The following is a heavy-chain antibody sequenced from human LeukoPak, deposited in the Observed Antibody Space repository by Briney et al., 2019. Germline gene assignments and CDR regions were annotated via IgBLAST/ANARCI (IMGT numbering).Heavy chain of an antibody. D-gene: IGHD3-10*01. V-gene: IGHV1-46*01. J-gene: IGHJ3*02. Sequence: GASVKVSCKASGYTFSTYHIHWVRQAPGQGLEWMGTIDPSGGRTSNAQKFHGRLAMTGDTSTSTVYMELNSLISDDTAVYYCARPAPTGVDAFDIWGQGTMVTVSS. CDR3: ARPAPTGVDAFDI. CDR2: IDPSGGRT. CDR1: GYTFSTYH.